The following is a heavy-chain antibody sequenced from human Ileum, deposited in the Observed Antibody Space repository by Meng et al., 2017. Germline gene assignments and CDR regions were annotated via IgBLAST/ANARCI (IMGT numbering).Heavy chain of an antibody. J-gene: IGHJ3*02. CDR1: EFIFSSYE. CDR2: ISSSGSNI. CDR3: ARDGSPESSCSGGNCFLHAFDI. D-gene: IGHD2-15*01. Sequence: GGSLRLSCAASEFIFSSYEMNWVRQAPGKGLEWVSYISSSGSNIHYADSVKGRFTISRDNAKNSLYLQMNSLRAEDTAVYYCARDGSPESSCSGGNCFLHAFDIWGQGTTVTVSS. V-gene: IGHV3-48*03.